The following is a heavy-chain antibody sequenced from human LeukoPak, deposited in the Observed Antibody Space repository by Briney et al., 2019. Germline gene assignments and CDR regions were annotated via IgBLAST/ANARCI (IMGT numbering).Heavy chain of an antibody. Sequence: PGGSLRLSCAASGFILSNNYMSWVRQAPGRGLEWLATIWPDGSEKRYVDSLRGRVTISRDNVERSLYLQMNSLRAEDTAVYYCAKLKGQVTTWDSWGLGIRVTVSS. CDR3: AKLKGQVTTWDS. V-gene: IGHV3-7*03. D-gene: IGHD2-21*02. CDR1: GFILSNNY. CDR2: IWPDGSEK. J-gene: IGHJ5*01.